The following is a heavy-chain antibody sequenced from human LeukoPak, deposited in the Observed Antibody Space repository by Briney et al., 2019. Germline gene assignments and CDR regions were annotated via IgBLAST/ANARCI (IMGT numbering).Heavy chain of an antibody. CDR2: IYPGDSDS. CDR1: QYDFTRHW. V-gene: IGHV5-51*01. Sequence: GESLKISCKGSQYDFTRHWIGWVRQMPGRGLEWMGVIYPGDSDSRYSLSFEGQVTISADKSISTAYLQWTSLKASDTAMYYCARHTGPYSTLIRGMDVWGQGTTVTVSS. CDR3: ARHTGPYSTLIRGMDV. D-gene: IGHD5-18*01. J-gene: IGHJ6*02.